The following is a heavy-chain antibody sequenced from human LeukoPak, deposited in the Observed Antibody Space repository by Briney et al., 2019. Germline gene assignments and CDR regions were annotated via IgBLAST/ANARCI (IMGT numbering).Heavy chain of an antibody. D-gene: IGHD6-19*01. J-gene: IGHJ4*02. CDR1: GFTFSSYG. CDR3: ARGIGEQWLDRDFDY. CDR2: IRYDGSNK. Sequence: GGSLRLSCAASGFTFSSYGMHWVRQAPGKGLEWVAFIRYDGSNKYYADSVKGRFTISRDNSKNTLYLHVNSLRPEDTAVYYCARGIGEQWLDRDFDYWGQGTLVTVSS. V-gene: IGHV3-30*02.